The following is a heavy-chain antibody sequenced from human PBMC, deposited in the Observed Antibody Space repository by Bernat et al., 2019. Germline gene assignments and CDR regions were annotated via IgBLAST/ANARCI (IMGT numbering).Heavy chain of an antibody. V-gene: IGHV4-39*01. CDR2: IYYSGST. D-gene: IGHD5-12*01. CDR1: GGSISSSSYY. Sequence: QLQLQESGPGLVKPSETLSLTCTVSGGSISSSSYYWGWIRQPPGKGLEWIGSIYYSGSTYYNPSLKSRVTISVDTSKNQFSLKLSSVTAADTAVYYCATPYSGYDRVIYWGQGTLVTVSS. CDR3: ATPYSGYDRVIY. J-gene: IGHJ4*02.